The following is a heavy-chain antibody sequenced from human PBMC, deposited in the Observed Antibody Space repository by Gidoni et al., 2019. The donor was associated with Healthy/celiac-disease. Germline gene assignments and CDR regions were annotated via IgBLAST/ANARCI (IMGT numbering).Heavy chain of an antibody. V-gene: IGHV3-48*03. CDR1: GFTFSSYE. J-gene: IGHJ4*02. D-gene: IGHD1-26*01. CDR2: ISSSGSTI. Sequence: EVQLVESGGGLVQPGGSLRLSCAASGFTFSSYEMNWVRQAPGKGLEWVSYISSSGSTIYYADSVKGRFTISRDNAKNSLYLQMNSLRAEDTAVYYCARDRGSSGSYYPGYFDYWGQGTLVTVSS. CDR3: ARDRGSSGSYYPGYFDY.